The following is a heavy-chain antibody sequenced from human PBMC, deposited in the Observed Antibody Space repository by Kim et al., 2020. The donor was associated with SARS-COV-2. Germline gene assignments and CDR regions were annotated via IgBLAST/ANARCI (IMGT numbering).Heavy chain of an antibody. J-gene: IGHJ5*02. CDR3: ARAGRDINYYGSGSYQGWFDP. CDR2: INPSGGST. V-gene: IGHV1-46*01. D-gene: IGHD3-10*01. CDR1: VYTFTSYY. Sequence: ASVKVSCKASVYTFTSYYMHWVRQAPGQGLEWMGIINPSGGSTSYAQKFQGRVTMTRDTSTSTVYMELSSLRSEDTAVYYCARAGRDINYYGSGSYQGWFDPWGQGTLVTVSS.